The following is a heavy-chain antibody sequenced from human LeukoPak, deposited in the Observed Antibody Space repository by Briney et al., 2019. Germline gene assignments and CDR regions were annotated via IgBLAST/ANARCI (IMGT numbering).Heavy chain of an antibody. CDR2: ISSSGSTI. V-gene: IGHV3-11*01. CDR1: GLTFSAYY. D-gene: IGHD4-23*01. Sequence: KPGGSLRLSFAASGLTFSAYYMSWIRQAPGKGLEWVSYISSSGSTIYYADSVKGRFTISRDNAKNSLYLQMNSLRAEDTAVYYCARDRNTVDYFDYWGQGTLVTVSS. J-gene: IGHJ4*02. CDR3: ARDRNTVDYFDY.